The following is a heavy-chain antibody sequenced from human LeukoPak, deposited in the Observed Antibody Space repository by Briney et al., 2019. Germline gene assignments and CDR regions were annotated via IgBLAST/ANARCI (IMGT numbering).Heavy chain of an antibody. J-gene: IGHJ4*02. CDR3: ARFTAATAYCFDH. Sequence: SETLSLTCTVSGGSVSSTNYYWGWIRQPPGKGLEWIGSIYYSGSTYYNPSLKSRVTMSVDTSTKQFSLNLNSVTAAGTAVYYCARFTAATAYCFDHWGQGTLVTVSS. V-gene: IGHV4-39*01. CDR2: IYYSGST. D-gene: IGHD2-21*02. CDR1: GGSVSSTNYY.